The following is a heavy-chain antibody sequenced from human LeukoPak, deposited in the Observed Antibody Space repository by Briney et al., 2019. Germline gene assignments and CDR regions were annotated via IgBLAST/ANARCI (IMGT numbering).Heavy chain of an antibody. CDR3: ARLGKQWLVIRYFDY. CDR1: GGSISSGGYS. Sequence: PSETLSLTCAVSGGSISSGGYSWSWIRQPPGKGLEWIGYIYYSGSTYYNPSLKSRVTISVDTSKNQFSLKLSSVTAAGTAVYYCARLGKQWLVIRYFDYWGQGTLVTVSS. CDR2: IYYSGST. D-gene: IGHD6-19*01. J-gene: IGHJ4*02. V-gene: IGHV4-30-4*07.